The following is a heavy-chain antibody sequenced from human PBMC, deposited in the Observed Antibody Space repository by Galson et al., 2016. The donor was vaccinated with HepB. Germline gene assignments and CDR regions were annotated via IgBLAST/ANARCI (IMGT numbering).Heavy chain of an antibody. CDR2: TFYGSNWQN. V-gene: IGHV6-1*01. J-gene: IGHJ4*02. Sequence: CAISGDSVSNNNAGWYWIRQSPSRGLECLGRTFYGSNWQNDYAESVNSRVSINADTAKHEFSLHLRSVTPEDTGVYYCARSYLLGRGFGWWGPGTPVTVSS. CDR1: GDSVSNNNAG. CDR3: ARSYLLGRGFGW. D-gene: IGHD3-10*01.